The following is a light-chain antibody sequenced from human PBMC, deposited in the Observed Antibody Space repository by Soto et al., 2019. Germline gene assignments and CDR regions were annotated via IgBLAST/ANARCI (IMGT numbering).Light chain of an antibody. V-gene: IGKV3D-20*02. CDR2: GAS. CDR1: QSVSSSY. CDR3: QQRSNWWT. J-gene: IGKJ1*01. Sequence: EIVLTQSPGTLCLSPGERATLSCRASQSVSSSYLAWYQQKPGQAPRLLIYGASSRATGIPDRFSGSGSGTDFTLTISSLEPEDFAVYYCQQRSNWWTFGQGTKVDIK.